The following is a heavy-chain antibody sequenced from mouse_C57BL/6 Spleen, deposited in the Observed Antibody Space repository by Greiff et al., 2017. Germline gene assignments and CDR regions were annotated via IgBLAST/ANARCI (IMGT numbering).Heavy chain of an antibody. CDR1: GYSITSGYY. D-gene: IGHD2-2*01. J-gene: IGHJ4*01. Sequence: ESGPGLVKPSQSLSLTCSVTGYSITSGYYWNWIRQFPGNKLEWMGYISYDGSNNYNPSLKNRISITRDTSKNQFFLKLNSVTTEDTATYYCASMVTTGRGYAMDYWGQGTSVTVSS. CDR2: ISYDGSN. CDR3: ASMVTTGRGYAMDY. V-gene: IGHV3-6*01.